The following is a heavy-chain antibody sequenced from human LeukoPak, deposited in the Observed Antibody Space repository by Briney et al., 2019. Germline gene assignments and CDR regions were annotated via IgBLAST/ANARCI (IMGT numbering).Heavy chain of an antibody. J-gene: IGHJ5*02. D-gene: IGHD1-1*01. CDR3: AKYNWNVVEWFDP. V-gene: IGHV4-30-2*01. CDR1: GGSISSGGYY. CDR2: IYHSGST. Sequence: PSETLSLTCTVSGGSISSGGYYWSWIRQPPGKGLEWIGYIYHSGSTYYNPSLKSRVTISVDRSKNQFSLKLSSVTAADTAVYYCAKYNWNVVEWFDPWGQGTLVTVSS.